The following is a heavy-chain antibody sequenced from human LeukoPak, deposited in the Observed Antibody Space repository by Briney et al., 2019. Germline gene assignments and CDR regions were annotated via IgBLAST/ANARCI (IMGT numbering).Heavy chain of an antibody. CDR1: GYTFTAYY. CDR3: ARDNYYDFWSGYSTHANNWFDP. J-gene: IGHJ5*02. Sequence: GASVKVSCKASGYTFTAYYMHWVRQAPGQGLEWMGRFDANSGGTNYAQKFQGRVTMTRDTSISTAYMELSRLRSDDTAVYYCARDNYYDFWSGYSTHANNWFDPWGQGTLVTVSS. D-gene: IGHD3-3*01. V-gene: IGHV1-2*06. CDR2: FDANSGGT.